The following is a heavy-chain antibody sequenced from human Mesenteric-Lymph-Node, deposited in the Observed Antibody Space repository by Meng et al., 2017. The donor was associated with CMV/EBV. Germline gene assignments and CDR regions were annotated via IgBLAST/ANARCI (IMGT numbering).Heavy chain of an antibody. CDR3: AGNGRFWSGYSYYYYYGMDV. V-gene: IGHV3-7*01. Sequence: GESLKISCAASGFTFSTYWMSWVRQAPGKGLEWVANIKQDGSEKYYVDSVKGRFTISRDNAKNSLYLQMNSLRAEDTAVYYCAGNGRFWSGYSYYYYYGMDVWGQGTTVTSP. CDR2: IKQDGSEK. CDR1: GFTFSTYW. D-gene: IGHD3-3*01. J-gene: IGHJ6*02.